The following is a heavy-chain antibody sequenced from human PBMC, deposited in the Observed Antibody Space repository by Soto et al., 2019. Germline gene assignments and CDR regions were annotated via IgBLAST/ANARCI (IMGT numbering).Heavy chain of an antibody. D-gene: IGHD6-19*01. J-gene: IGHJ6*03. CDR2: IFSNDEK. V-gene: IGHV2-26*01. CDR1: GFSLSNGKVG. CDR3: ARILFGRSVAGGYFYMDV. Sequence: VTLKASGPVLVKPTETLTLTCTVSGFSLSNGKVGVSWIRQPPGKALEWLAHIFSNDEKSYRTSLKSRLTIAEGTSKSQRVLTMTNVDPVDTATYYCARILFGRSVAGGYFYMDVWGKGTTVTVSS.